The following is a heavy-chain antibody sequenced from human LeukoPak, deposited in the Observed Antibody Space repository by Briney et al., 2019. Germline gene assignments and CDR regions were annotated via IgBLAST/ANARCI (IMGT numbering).Heavy chain of an antibody. CDR1: GYTFTTYA. J-gene: IGHJ4*02. D-gene: IGHD6-13*01. Sequence: GASVKVSCKASGYTFTTYAMHWVRQAPGQRLEWMGWIIAGNGNTKYSQKFQTRVTITRDTSASTAYMELSSLRSEDTAVYYCARDPIGSRWPYYFDYWGQGTLVTVSS. CDR3: ARDPIGSRWPYYFDY. V-gene: IGHV1-3*01. CDR2: IIAGNGNT.